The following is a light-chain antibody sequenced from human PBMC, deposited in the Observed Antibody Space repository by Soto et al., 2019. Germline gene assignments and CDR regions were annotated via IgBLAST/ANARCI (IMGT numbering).Light chain of an antibody. V-gene: IGKV1-9*01. J-gene: IGKJ4*01. CDR2: AAS. CDR3: QRLSHA. CDR1: QSVSSY. Sequence: LTQSPATLSLSPGERATLSCRASQSVSSYLAWYQQKPGKAPKLLIYAASTLQSGVPSRFSGSGSGTDFTLTISSLQPDDFATYYCQRLSHAFGGGTKVEIK.